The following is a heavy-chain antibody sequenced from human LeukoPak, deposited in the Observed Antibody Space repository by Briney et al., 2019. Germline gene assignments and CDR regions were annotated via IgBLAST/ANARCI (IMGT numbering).Heavy chain of an antibody. V-gene: IGHV4-59*01. CDR1: GGSISSYY. Sequence: PSETLSLTCTVSGGSISSYYWSWLRQPPGKGLEWIGYIYYSGSTNYNPSLKSRVTISVHTSKNQFSLKLSSVTAADTAVYYCPRERGGYWFDPWGQGTLVTVSS. CDR2: IYYSGST. J-gene: IGHJ5*02. D-gene: IGHD2-15*01. CDR3: PRERGGYWFDP.